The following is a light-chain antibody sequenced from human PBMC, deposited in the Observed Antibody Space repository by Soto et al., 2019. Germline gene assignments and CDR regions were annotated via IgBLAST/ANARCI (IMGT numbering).Light chain of an antibody. CDR3: SSYTGSSYV. Sequence: QSALTQPPSASGSPGQSVTISCTGTGSDVGDYNYVSWYQQHPGKAPKLMIYEVSKRPSGVPDRFSGSKSGNTASLTVSGLQAEDEANYYCSSYTGSSYVFGTGTNVT. CDR2: EVS. V-gene: IGLV2-8*01. J-gene: IGLJ1*01. CDR1: GSDVGDYNY.